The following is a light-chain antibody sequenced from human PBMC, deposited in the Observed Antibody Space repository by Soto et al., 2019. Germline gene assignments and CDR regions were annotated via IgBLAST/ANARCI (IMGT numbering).Light chain of an antibody. CDR1: HSVSSS. Sequence: ELVMTQSPATLSVSPGARATLFCRASHSVSSSLAWYQQKPGQAPSLLIHGASTRATGIPARFSGSGSGTEFTLTISSLQSEDFAVDDCQQRSSSITFGQGTKVDIK. CDR2: GAS. J-gene: IGKJ1*01. CDR3: QQRSSSIT. V-gene: IGKV3-15*01.